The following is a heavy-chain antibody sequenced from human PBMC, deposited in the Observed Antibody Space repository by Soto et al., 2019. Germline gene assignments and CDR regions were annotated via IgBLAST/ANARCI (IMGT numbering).Heavy chain of an antibody. V-gene: IGHV2-5*01. Sequence: QITLKESGPTLVKPTQTLTLTCTFSGFSLTASGVGVAWIRPPPGKALQWLALICWNGDKCYSSSLRSRLTTTKVTSKIPVVPPMTNVDPEDAATYYCARRIIGPPTPQSDYGGQGTLFTVSS. J-gene: IGHJ4*02. CDR2: ICWNGDK. CDR1: GFSLTASGVG. D-gene: IGHD2-15*01. CDR3: ARRIIGPPTPQSDY.